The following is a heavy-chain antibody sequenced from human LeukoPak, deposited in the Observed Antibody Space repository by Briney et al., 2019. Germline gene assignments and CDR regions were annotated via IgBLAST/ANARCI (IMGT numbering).Heavy chain of an antibody. D-gene: IGHD4-23*01. CDR2: IYHSGST. CDR1: GYSISSGYY. Sequence: SETLSLTCTVSGYSISSGYYWGWIRQPPGKGLEWIGSIYHSGSTYYNPSLKSRVTISVDTSKNQFSLKLSSVTAADTAVYYCVGAGGHYYYYYMDVWGKGTTVTVPS. J-gene: IGHJ6*03. CDR3: VGAGGHYYYYYMDV. V-gene: IGHV4-38-2*02.